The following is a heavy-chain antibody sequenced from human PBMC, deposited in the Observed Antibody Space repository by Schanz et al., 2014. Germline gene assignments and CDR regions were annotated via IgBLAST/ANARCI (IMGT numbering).Heavy chain of an antibody. CDR1: GYTFTGSY. J-gene: IGHJ4*02. CDR2: INPSSGAT. D-gene: IGHD5-12*01. CDR3: ARARYTGYDCSGY. V-gene: IGHV1-2*06. Sequence: QVHLVQSGAEVKKPGASVKVSCKASGYTFTGSYMHWVRQAPGQGLEWMGRINPSSGATNYAQKFQGRVTLTSDTSISTAFMELSGLTSDDTATYFCARARYTGYDCSGYWGQGTLLIVSS.